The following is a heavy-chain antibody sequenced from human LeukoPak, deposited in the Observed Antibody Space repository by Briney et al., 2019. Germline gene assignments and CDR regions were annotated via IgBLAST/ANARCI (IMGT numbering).Heavy chain of an antibody. CDR2: ISSSSSYI. J-gene: IGHJ3*02. Sequence: GGSLRLSCAASGFTFSSYSMNWVRQAPGKGLEWVSSISSSSSYIYYADSVKGRFTISRDNAKNSLYLQMNSLRAEDTAVYYCARVREDYDILTGFDAFDIWGQGTMVTVSS. CDR3: ARVREDYDILTGFDAFDI. V-gene: IGHV3-21*01. CDR1: GFTFSSYS. D-gene: IGHD3-9*01.